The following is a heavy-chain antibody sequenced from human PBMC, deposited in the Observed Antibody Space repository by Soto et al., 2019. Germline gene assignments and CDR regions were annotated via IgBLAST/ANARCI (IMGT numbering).Heavy chain of an antibody. D-gene: IGHD1-26*01. Sequence: GGSLRLSCVASGLTFNNAGMNWVRQAPGKGLEWVGRIRSKSDGGTTDYAAPVKGRFTISRDDSKNMVDLQMSSLKTEDTAIYYCTTYSGAAFEYWGQGALVTVSS. CDR2: IRSKSDGGTT. CDR1: GLTFNNAG. CDR3: TTYSGAAFEY. J-gene: IGHJ4*02. V-gene: IGHV3-15*01.